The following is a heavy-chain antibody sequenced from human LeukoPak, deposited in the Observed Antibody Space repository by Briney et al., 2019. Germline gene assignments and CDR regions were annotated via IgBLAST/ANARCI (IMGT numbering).Heavy chain of an antibody. CDR3: ARGILCSGSCYRVYYYYYYMDV. CDR2: IIPIFGTA. Sequence: SVKVSCKASGGTFSSYAISWVRQAPGQGLEWMGGIIPIFGTANYAQKFQGRVTITADESTSTAYMELSSLRSEDTAVYYCARGILCSGSCYRVYYYYYYMDVWGKGTTVTISS. D-gene: IGHD2-15*01. J-gene: IGHJ6*03. CDR1: GGTFSSYA. V-gene: IGHV1-69*13.